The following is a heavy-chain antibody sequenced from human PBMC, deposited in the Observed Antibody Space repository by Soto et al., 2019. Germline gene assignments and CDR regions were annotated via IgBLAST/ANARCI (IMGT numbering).Heavy chain of an antibody. V-gene: IGHV4-31*03. CDR1: GGSISSGGYY. Sequence: QVQLQESGPGLVKPSQTLSLTCTVSGGSISSGGYYWSWIRQHPGKGLEWIGYIYYSGSTYYNPSLESRVTISVDTSKNRFSLKLSSVTAAETAVYYCARGGRRSPGMDVWGQGTTVTVSS. CDR2: IYYSGST. CDR3: ARGGRRSPGMDV. J-gene: IGHJ6*02.